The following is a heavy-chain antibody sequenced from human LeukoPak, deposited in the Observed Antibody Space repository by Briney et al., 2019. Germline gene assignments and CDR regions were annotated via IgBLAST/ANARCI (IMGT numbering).Heavy chain of an antibody. CDR1: GFTFSSYA. CDR2: ISGGGGGT. CDR3: ARDGLGYSSSWYYYGMDV. V-gene: IGHV3-23*01. Sequence: GGSLRLSCAASGFTFSSYAMSWVRQAPGKGLEWVSAISGGGGGTFYADSVKGRFTISRDNSKNTLYLEVNSLRAEDTAVYYCARDGLGYSSSWYYYGMDVWGQGTTVTVSS. J-gene: IGHJ6*02. D-gene: IGHD6-13*01.